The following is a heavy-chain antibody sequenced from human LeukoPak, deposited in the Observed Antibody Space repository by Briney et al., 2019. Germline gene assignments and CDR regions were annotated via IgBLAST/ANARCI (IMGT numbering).Heavy chain of an antibody. J-gene: IGHJ6*03. V-gene: IGHV1-18*01. Sequence: ASVKVSCKASGFTFTSYGISWVRQAPGQGLEWMGWISPYRSNTNYAQKLQGRVTMTTGTSTSTAYMELRSLRSDDTAAYYCARDLKNGGDSDPYYYYYMDVWGKGTTVTVSS. D-gene: IGHD2-21*02. CDR3: ARDLKNGGDSDPYYYYYMDV. CDR1: GFTFTSYG. CDR2: ISPYRSNT.